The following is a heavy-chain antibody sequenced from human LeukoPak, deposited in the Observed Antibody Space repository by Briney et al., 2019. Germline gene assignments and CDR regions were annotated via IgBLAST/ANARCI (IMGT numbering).Heavy chain of an antibody. CDR2: IYSGGGT. Sequence: GGSLRLSCAASGFTVSSNYMNWVRQAPGKGLEWVSVIYSGGGTYFADSVKGRFSISRHNSKNTLYLQMNGLRAEDTAIYYCARERPYGLGTRGMDVWGQGTTVTVSS. CDR1: GFTVSSNY. D-gene: IGHD3-10*01. CDR3: ARERPYGLGTRGMDV. V-gene: IGHV3-53*04. J-gene: IGHJ6*02.